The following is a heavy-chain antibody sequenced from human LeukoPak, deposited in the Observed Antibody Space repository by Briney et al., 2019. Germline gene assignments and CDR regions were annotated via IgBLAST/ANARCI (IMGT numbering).Heavy chain of an antibody. V-gene: IGHV4-59*01. D-gene: IGHD2-2*01. Sequence: SKTLSLTCTVSGASISSYYWSWIRQPPGQGLEWIGYIYYSGNSNYNPSLNSRVTISVDTSKNQFSLRLSSVTTADTAIYYCARDLGYCSTASCYAWFDPWGQGTLVTVSS. J-gene: IGHJ5*02. CDR2: IYYSGNS. CDR3: ARDLGYCSTASCYAWFDP. CDR1: GASISSYY.